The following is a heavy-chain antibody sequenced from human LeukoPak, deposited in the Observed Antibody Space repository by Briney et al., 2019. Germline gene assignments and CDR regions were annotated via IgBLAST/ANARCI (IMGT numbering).Heavy chain of an antibody. CDR2: INHSGST. Sequence: SETLSLTCAVYGGSFSGYYWSWIRQPPGKGLEWIGEINHSGSTNYNPSLKSRVTISVDTSKNQFSLKLSSVTAADTAVYYCARGLVPLVDSSGYSRRFDYWGQGTLVTVSS. J-gene: IGHJ4*02. CDR3: ARGLVPLVDSSGYSRRFDY. CDR1: GGSFSGYY. D-gene: IGHD3-22*01. V-gene: IGHV4-34*01.